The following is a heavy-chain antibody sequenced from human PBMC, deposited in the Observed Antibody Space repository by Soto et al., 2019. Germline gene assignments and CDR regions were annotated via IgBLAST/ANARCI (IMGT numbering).Heavy chain of an antibody. J-gene: IGHJ3*02. D-gene: IGHD2-2*01. Sequence: GGSLRLSCAASGFTVSSNYMSWVRQAPGKGLEWVSVIYSGGSTYYADSVKGRFTISRDNSKNTLYLQMNSLRAEDTAVYYCASSGSHLGYCSSTSCGDAFDIWGQGTMVTVSS. CDR2: IYSGGST. CDR1: GFTVSSNY. CDR3: ASSGSHLGYCSSTSCGDAFDI. V-gene: IGHV3-66*01.